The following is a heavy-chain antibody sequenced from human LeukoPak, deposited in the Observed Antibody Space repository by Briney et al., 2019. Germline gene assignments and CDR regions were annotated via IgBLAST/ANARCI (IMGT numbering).Heavy chain of an antibody. CDR3: AREKAGSFDY. CDR2: INPNSGGT. Sequence: ASVKVSCKASGYTFTSYYMHWVRQAPGQGLEWMGWINPNSGGTNYAQKFQGRVTMTRDTSISTAYMELSSLRSDDTAVYYCAREKAGSFDYWGQGTLVTVSS. CDR1: GYTFTSYY. J-gene: IGHJ4*02. V-gene: IGHV1-2*02.